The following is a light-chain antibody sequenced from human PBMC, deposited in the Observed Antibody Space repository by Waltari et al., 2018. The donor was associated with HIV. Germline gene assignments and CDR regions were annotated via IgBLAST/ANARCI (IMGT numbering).Light chain of an antibody. CDR1: EGISRY. J-gene: IGKJ4*01. CDR3: QQRGSGWLT. CDR2: DAS. Sequence: EIVLTQSPATLSLSPGERATLSCTASEGISRYFGWYQQKPGQAPRLLIYDASHRATGIPDRFSGSGSGTEFTLTISSLEPEDFAVYFCQQRGSGWLTFGGGTKVEIK. V-gene: IGKV3-11*01.